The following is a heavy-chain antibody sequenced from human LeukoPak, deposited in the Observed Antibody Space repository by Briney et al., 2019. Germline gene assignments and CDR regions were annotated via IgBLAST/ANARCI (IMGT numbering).Heavy chain of an antibody. D-gene: IGHD2-2*01. Sequence: PSETLSLTCAVYGGSFSGYYWSWIRQPPGKGLEWVGEINHSGSTNYNPSLKSRVTISVDTSKNQFSLKLSSVTAADTAVYYCARHALYCSSTSCYGRGYYYYYMDVWGKGTTVTVSS. CDR2: INHSGST. CDR3: ARHALYCSSTSCYGRGYYYYYMDV. CDR1: GGSFSGYY. V-gene: IGHV4-34*01. J-gene: IGHJ6*03.